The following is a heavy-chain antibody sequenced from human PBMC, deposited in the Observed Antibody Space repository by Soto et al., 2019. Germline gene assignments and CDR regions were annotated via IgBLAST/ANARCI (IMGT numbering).Heavy chain of an antibody. CDR1: GFTFSDYY. V-gene: IGHV3-11*01. D-gene: IGHD3-9*01. CDR2: ISSSGSTI. Sequence: QVQLVESGGGLVKPGGSLRLSYAASGFTFSDYYMSWIRQAPGKGLEWVSYISSSGSTIYYADSVKGRFTISRDNAKNSLYLQMNSLRAEDTAVYYCARGRGLRYFDWHARNGAGVGDYWGQGTVVTVSS. J-gene: IGHJ4*02. CDR3: ARGRGLRYFDWHARNGAGVGDY.